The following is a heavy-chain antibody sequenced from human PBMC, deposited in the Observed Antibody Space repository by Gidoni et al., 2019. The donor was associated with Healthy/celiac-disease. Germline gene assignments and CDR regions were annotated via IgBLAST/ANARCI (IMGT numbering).Heavy chain of an antibody. CDR1: GFTFSSYA. CDR3: ARPRSPEYSGYDWYYYYYGMDV. J-gene: IGHJ6*02. Sequence: QVQLVESGGGVVQPGRSLRLSCAASGFTFSSYAMPWFRQAPGKGLEWVEVISYDGSNKYYADSVKGRFTISRDNSKNTLYLQMNSLRAEDTAVYYCARPRSPEYSGYDWYYYYYGMDVWGQGTTVTVSS. D-gene: IGHD5-12*01. CDR2: ISYDGSNK. V-gene: IGHV3-30*04.